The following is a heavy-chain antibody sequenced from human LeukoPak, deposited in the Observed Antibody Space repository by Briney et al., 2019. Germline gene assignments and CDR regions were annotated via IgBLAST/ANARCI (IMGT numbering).Heavy chain of an antibody. J-gene: IGHJ6*03. D-gene: IGHD6-6*01. CDR2: INPNSGAA. V-gene: IGHV1-2*02. CDR1: GYYFTGYY. CDR3: ASPLQQLDDLPYYMDV. Sequence: ASVKVSCKASGYYFTGYYIHWVRQSPGQGLEWMGWINPNSGAANYAQKFQVRVTMTRDTSISTAYMELSRLTSDDTAVYYCASPLQQLDDLPYYMDVWGTGTTVSVSS.